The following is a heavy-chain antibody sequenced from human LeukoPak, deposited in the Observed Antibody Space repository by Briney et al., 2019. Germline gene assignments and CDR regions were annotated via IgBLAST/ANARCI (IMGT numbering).Heavy chain of an antibody. CDR3: ARGCRAFDI. Sequence: SETLSLTCAVYGGSFSGYYWSWIRQPPGKGLEWIGEINHSGSTNYNPSLKSRVTISVDTSKNQFSLKLSSVTAADRAVYYCARGCRAFDIWGQGTMVTVSS. J-gene: IGHJ3*02. CDR1: GGSFSGYY. V-gene: IGHV4-34*01. CDR2: INHSGST.